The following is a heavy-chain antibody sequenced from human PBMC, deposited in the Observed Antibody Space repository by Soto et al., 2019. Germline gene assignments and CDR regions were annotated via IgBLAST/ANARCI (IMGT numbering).Heavy chain of an antibody. CDR3: AKVDIGYFDY. Sequence: GESLRLSCAASGFTFSSYAMSWVRQAPGKGLEWVSAISGSGGSTYYADSVKGRFTISRDNSKNTLYLQMNSLRAEDTAVYFCAKVDIGYFDYWGQGTLVTVSS. V-gene: IGHV3-23*01. CDR1: GFTFSSYA. D-gene: IGHD2-2*03. CDR2: ISGSGGST. J-gene: IGHJ4*02.